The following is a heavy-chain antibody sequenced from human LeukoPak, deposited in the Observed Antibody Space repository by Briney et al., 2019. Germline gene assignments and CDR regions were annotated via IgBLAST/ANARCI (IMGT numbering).Heavy chain of an antibody. Sequence: SGTLSLTCTVSGGSISNGGYYWSWIRQHPGKGLEWIGYIYDSGTTYYNPALQSRVTISVDTSDNKFSLKLRSLTAADTAVYYCARGGDRRGFDYWGQGTLVTVSS. CDR2: IYDSGTT. CDR3: ARGGDRRGFDY. CDR1: GGSISNGGYY. J-gene: IGHJ4*02. D-gene: IGHD1-14*01. V-gene: IGHV4-31*03.